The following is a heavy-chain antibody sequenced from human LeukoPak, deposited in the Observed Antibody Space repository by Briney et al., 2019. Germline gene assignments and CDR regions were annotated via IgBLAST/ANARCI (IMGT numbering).Heavy chain of an antibody. J-gene: IGHJ6*02. V-gene: IGHV3-74*01. D-gene: IGHD1-26*01. Sequence: AGGSLRLSCAASGCTFSSYWMHWVRQAPGKGLVWVSRINSDGSGTSYADSVKSRFTTSRNNANNTLYLQTNSLRAQDTAVYYCARARAGGYSGSYNYYYGMDVWGQGTTVTVSS. CDR2: INSDGSGT. CDR3: ARARAGGYSGSYNYYYGMDV. CDR1: GCTFSSYW.